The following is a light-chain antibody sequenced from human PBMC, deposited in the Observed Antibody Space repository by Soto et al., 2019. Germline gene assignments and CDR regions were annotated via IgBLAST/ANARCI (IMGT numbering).Light chain of an antibody. V-gene: IGLV2-23*01. Sequence: QSALAQPASVSGSPGQAITISCTGTSDDVGAYNSVSWYQQLPHKAPQVILYKGTQRPSGVSSRFSGSTPGNAASLTISGLQADDEADYFCCSSAPESTYVFGTGTKLTVL. CDR2: KGT. J-gene: IGLJ1*01. CDR1: SDDVGAYNS. CDR3: CSSAPESTYV.